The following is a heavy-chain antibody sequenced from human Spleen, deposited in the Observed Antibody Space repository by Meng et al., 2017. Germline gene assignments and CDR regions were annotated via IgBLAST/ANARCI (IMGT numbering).Heavy chain of an antibody. CDR3: AKDGLKAAAGTGAFDI. Sequence: SLKISCAASGFTFDDYAMHWVRQAPGKGLEWVSGISWNSGSIGYADSVKGRFTISRDNSKNSLYLQMNSLRAEDTALYYCAKDGLKAAAGTGAFDIWGQGTMVTVSS. D-gene: IGHD6-13*01. CDR1: GFTFDDYA. J-gene: IGHJ3*02. V-gene: IGHV3-9*01. CDR2: ISWNSGSI.